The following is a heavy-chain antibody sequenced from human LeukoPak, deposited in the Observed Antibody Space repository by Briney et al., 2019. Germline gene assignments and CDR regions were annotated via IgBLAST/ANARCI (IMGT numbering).Heavy chain of an antibody. V-gene: IGHV3-9*01. Sequence: GRSLRLSCAASGFTFDDYAMHWVRQAPGKGLEWVSGISWNSGSIGYADSVKGRFTISRDSAKNTLYLQMNSLRAEDTAVYYCARGDYGDSGEFDYWGQGTLVTVSS. CDR2: ISWNSGSI. CDR3: ARGDYGDSGEFDY. J-gene: IGHJ4*02. D-gene: IGHD4-17*01. CDR1: GFTFDDYA.